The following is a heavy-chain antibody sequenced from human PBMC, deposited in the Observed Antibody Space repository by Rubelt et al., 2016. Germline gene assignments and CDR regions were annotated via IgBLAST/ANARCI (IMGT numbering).Heavy chain of an antibody. V-gene: IGHV4-38-2*02. D-gene: IGHD6-6*01. CDR3: AGASRPRGQGGFDY. CDR1: GYSISSSYY. CDR2: IYHSGST. Sequence: QVQLQESGPGLVKPSETLSLTCTVSGYSISSSYYWGWIRQPPGKGLEWIGSIYHSGSTYYNPSLKSRVTLSLDTSKNQFPLSLAAVTAADTAVYYCAGASRPRGQGGFDYWGQGTLVTVSS. J-gene: IGHJ4*02.